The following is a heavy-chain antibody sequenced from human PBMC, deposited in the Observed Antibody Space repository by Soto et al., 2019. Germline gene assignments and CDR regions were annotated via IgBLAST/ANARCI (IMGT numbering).Heavy chain of an antibody. D-gene: IGHD4-17*01. CDR1: GHNFTTYW. CDR2: INPTDSET. J-gene: IGHJ6*02. Sequence: GESXKNSNKTSGHNFTTYWISWVRQMPGKGLEYMGKINPTDSETNYSPSFEGHVTFSVDRSTSTAYVRWNSLKASDTAMYYCESTTMTSTSFYCAMDVWGQGTTVTVSS. V-gene: IGHV5-10-1*01. CDR3: ESTTMTSTSFYCAMDV.